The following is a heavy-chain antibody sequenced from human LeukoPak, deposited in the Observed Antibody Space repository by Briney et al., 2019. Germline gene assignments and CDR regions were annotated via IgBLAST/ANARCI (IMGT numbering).Heavy chain of an antibody. CDR3: ATHRGYADPFDY. CDR1: GGSISSYY. Sequence: SETLSLTRTVSGGSISSYYWNWIRQPPGKGLEWIGYIYYSGSTNYNPSLKSRVTISVDTSKNQFSLKLSSVTAADTAVYYCATHRGYADPFDYWGQGTLVTVSS. D-gene: IGHD5-18*01. J-gene: IGHJ4*02. V-gene: IGHV4-59*08. CDR2: IYYSGST.